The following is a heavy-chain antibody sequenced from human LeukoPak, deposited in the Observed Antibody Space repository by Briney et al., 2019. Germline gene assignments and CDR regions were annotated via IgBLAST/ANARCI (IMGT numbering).Heavy chain of an antibody. CDR2: ISAYNGNT. CDR3: ARGEQLLSRGSYYYYSMDV. V-gene: IGHV1-18*01. J-gene: IGHJ6*02. Sequence: ASVKVSCKASGYTFTSYGISWVRQAPGQGLEWMGWISAYNGNTNYAQKLQGRVTMTTDTSTSTAYMELRSLRSDDTAVYYCARGEQLLSRGSYYYYSMDVWGQGTTVTVSS. D-gene: IGHD3-16*01. CDR1: GYTFTSYG.